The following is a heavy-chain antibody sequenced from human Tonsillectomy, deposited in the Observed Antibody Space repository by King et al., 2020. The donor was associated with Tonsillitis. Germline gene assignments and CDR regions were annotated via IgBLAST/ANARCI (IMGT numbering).Heavy chain of an antibody. Sequence: QLVQSGAEVKKPGSSVKVSCKPSGGTFSTYAISWVRQAPGQGLEWMGGIIPIFGTANYAQKFQGRVTITADESTSTAYMELSSLRSDDTAVYYCAREGAGEGGDIGIVPDTELGYDGCDIWGQGTMVTGSS. V-gene: IGHV1-69*01. CDR3: AREGAGEGGDIGIVPDTELGYDGCDI. CDR1: GGTFSTYA. J-gene: IGHJ3*02. D-gene: IGHD2-2*01. CDR2: IIPIFGTA.